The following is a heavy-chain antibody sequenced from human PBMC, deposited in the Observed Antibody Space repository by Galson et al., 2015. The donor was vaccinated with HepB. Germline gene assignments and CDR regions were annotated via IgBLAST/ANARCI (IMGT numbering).Heavy chain of an antibody. Sequence: SVKVSCKAAGYTFTSYGVSWVRQAPGQGLEWLGWISAYSGHTNYAQKLQGRVTMTTDTSTGTAYMELRSLRSDDTAMYYCARDSVWGSYRGDAFDIWGQGTMVTVSS. CDR2: ISAYSGHT. CDR3: ARDSVWGSYRGDAFDI. CDR1: GYTFTSYG. V-gene: IGHV1-18*04. J-gene: IGHJ3*02. D-gene: IGHD3-16*01.